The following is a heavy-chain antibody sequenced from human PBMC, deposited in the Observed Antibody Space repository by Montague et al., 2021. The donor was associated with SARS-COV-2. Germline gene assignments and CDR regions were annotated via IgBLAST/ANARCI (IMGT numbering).Heavy chain of an antibody. CDR1: VGSINSSSYY. CDR2: IYSGST. D-gene: IGHD2-2*01. J-gene: IGHJ4*02. CDR3: ARELGYCSSTNCFHFDY. V-gene: IGHV4-39*07. Sequence: SETLSLTCTVSVGSINSSSYYWGWIRHSPGKGLEWIGSIYSGSTYYNPSLKSRVTISVDTSKNQFSLKLSSVTAADTAVLYCARELGYCSSTNCFHFDYWGQGTLVTVSS.